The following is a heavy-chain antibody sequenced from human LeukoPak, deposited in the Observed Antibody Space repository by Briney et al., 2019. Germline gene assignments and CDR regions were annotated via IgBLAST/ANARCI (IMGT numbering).Heavy chain of an antibody. CDR2: ISWNSGSI. D-gene: IGHD2-15*01. CDR1: GFTFDDYA. Sequence: GGSLRLSCAASGFTFDDYAMHWVRQAPGKGLEWVSGISWNSGSIGYADSVKGRFTISRDNAKNSLYLQMNSLRAEDTALYYCAKDIGEVVASDYWAREPWSPSPQ. CDR3: AKDIGEVVASDY. V-gene: IGHV3-9*01. J-gene: IGHJ4*02.